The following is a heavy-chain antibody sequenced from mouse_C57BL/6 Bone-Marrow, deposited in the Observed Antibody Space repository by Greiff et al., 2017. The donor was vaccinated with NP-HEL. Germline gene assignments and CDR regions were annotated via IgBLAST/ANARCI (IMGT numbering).Heavy chain of an antibody. CDR1: GFTIKGYY. CDR3: ASDYDYDGV. CDR2: IDPADGDT. D-gene: IGHD2-4*01. J-gene: IGHJ1*03. Sequence: EVQLQESGAELVKPGASVKLSCTASGFTIKGYYMHWVKQRTGQGLEWIGRIDPADGDTKYAPKFQGKATMTAATSSNTAYLQLSSLTSEDTAVYYGASDYDYDGVWGTGTTVTVSS. V-gene: IGHV14-2*01.